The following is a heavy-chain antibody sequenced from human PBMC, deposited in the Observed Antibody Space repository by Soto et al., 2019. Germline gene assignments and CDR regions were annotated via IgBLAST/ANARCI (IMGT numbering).Heavy chain of an antibody. Sequence: QLQLQESGPGLVKPSETLSLTCTVSGGSISSSSYYWGWIRQPPGKGLEWVGSIYYSWSTYYNPSLTSRVTVSVDTSKNQFSLKLSSVTAVYTAVYYCARRDTKDPYYFDYWGQGTLVTVSS. J-gene: IGHJ4*02. CDR3: ARRDTKDPYYFDY. CDR2: IYYSWST. D-gene: IGHD5-18*01. CDR1: GGSISSSSYY. V-gene: IGHV4-39*01.